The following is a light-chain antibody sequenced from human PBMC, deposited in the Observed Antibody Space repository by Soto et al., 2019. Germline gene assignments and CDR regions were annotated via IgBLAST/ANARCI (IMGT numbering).Light chain of an antibody. J-gene: IGKJ3*01. CDR1: QSVSSY. Sequence: EIVLTRSPATLSLSPGERATLSCRASQSVSSYLAWYQQTPGQAPRLLIYDASNRATGIPARFSGSGSGTDFTLTISSLEPEDFAIYYCQQRSTWPSTFGPGTKVDIK. CDR3: QQRSTWPST. CDR2: DAS. V-gene: IGKV3-11*01.